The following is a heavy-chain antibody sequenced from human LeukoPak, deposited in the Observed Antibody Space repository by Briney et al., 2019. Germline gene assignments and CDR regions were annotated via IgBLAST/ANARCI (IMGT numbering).Heavy chain of an antibody. CDR3: ARLLNYYDSSLDP. V-gene: IGHV4-34*01. CDR1: GGSFSGYY. Sequence: SETLSLTCAVYGGSFSGYYWSWIRQPPGKGLEWIGEINHSGSTNYNPSLKSRVTISVDTSKSQFSLKLSSVTAADTAVYYCARLLNYYDSSLDPWGQGTLVTVSS. J-gene: IGHJ5*02. CDR2: INHSGST. D-gene: IGHD3-22*01.